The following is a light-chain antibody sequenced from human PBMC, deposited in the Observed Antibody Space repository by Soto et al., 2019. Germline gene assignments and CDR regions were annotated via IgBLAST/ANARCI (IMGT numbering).Light chain of an antibody. CDR3: QQYNNWPPWT. CDR2: GAS. Sequence: EIVMTQSPATLSVSPGERATLSCRASQSVSSNLAWYQQKPGQAPRLLIYGASTRATGLPARFSGSGSGTEFTLTISSLQSEDFAVYYCQQYNNWPPWTFGQGTNVEI. J-gene: IGKJ1*01. CDR1: QSVSSN. V-gene: IGKV3-15*01.